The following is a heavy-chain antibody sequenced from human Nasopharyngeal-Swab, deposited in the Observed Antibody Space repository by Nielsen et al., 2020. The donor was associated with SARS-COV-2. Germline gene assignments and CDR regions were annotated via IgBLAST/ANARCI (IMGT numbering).Heavy chain of an antibody. D-gene: IGHD5-18*01. J-gene: IGHJ4*02. CDR2: ISWDGGST. CDR1: GFTFDDYT. V-gene: IGHV3-43*01. CDR3: AKGGIWGGSYFYYFDY. Sequence: GGSLRLSCAASGFTFDDYTMHWVRQAPGKGLEWVSLISWDGGSTYYADSVKGRFTISRDNSKNSLYLQMNSLRTEDTALYYCAKGGIWGGSYFYYFDYWGQGTLVTVSS.